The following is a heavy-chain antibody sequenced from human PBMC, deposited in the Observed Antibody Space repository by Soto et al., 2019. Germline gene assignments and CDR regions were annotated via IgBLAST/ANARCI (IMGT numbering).Heavy chain of an antibody. CDR1: GYSFTSYW. D-gene: IGHD2-15*01. V-gene: IGHV5-51*01. CDR2: IYPGDSDT. Sequence: GESLKISCKGSGYSFTSYWIGWVRQMPGKGLEWMGIIYPGDSDTRYSPSFQGQVTISADKSISTAYLQWSSLKASDTAMYYCARQGGYCSGGSCYFKASWCDPWGQGTLVTVSS. CDR3: ARQGGYCSGGSCYFKASWCDP. J-gene: IGHJ5*02.